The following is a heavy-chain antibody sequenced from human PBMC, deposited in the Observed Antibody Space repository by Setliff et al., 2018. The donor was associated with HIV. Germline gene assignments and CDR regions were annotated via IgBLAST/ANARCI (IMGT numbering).Heavy chain of an antibody. V-gene: IGHV1-69*02. J-gene: IGHJ6*03. CDR2: IIPILGVA. Sequence: SVKVSCKASRSTFNSHTINWVRLAPGQGLDWMGRIIPILGVANYAQRFQGKVTITADKSTSTAYMELTSLRFDDTAMYYCVRGVQSPPHYSYYYMDVWGEGTMVTVSS. CDR3: VRGVQSPPHYSYYYMDV. D-gene: IGHD3-3*01. CDR1: RSTFNSHT.